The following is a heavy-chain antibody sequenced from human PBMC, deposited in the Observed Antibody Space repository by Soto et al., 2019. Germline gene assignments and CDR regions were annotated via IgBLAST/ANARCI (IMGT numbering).Heavy chain of an antibody. V-gene: IGHV4-34*01. D-gene: IGHD3-16*02. CDR1: GGSFSGYY. Sequence: EXLSLTCAVYGGSFSGYYWIWIRQPPGKGLEWIGEINHSGSTNYNPSLKSRVTISVDTSKNQFSLKLSSVTAADTAVYYCATANEDYVWGSYRSPLDDWGQGTLVTVSS. J-gene: IGHJ4*02. CDR3: ATANEDYVWGSYRSPLDD. CDR2: INHSGST.